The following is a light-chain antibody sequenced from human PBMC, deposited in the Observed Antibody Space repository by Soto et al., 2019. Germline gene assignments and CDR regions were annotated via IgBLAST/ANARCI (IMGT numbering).Light chain of an antibody. V-gene: IGLV2-14*01. CDR1: SSDVGGYNY. J-gene: IGLJ1*01. CDR2: EVS. CDR3: SSYTSSSTPYV. Sequence: QSVLTQPASVSGSPGQSITISCTGTSSDVGGYNYVSWYQQHPGKVPKLMIYEVSNRPSGVSNRFSGSKSGNTASLTISGLQAEDEADYYCSSYTSSSTPYVFGTGTKLTVL.